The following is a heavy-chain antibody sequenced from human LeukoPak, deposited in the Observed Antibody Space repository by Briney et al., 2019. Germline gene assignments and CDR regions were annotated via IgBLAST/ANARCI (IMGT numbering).Heavy chain of an antibody. CDR2: INHSGST. V-gene: IGHV4-31*03. CDR3: AGQWLGQSYFDY. J-gene: IGHJ4*02. CDR1: GGSISSGGYY. Sequence: SQTLSLTCTVSGGSISSGGYYWSWIRQHPGKGLEWIGEINHSGSTNYNPSLKSRVTISVDTSKNQFSLKLSSVTAADTAVYYCAGQWLGQSYFDYWGQGTLVTVSS. D-gene: IGHD6-19*01.